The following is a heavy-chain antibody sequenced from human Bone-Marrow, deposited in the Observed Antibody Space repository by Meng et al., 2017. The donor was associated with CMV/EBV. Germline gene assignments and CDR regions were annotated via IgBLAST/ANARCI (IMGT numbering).Heavy chain of an antibody. CDR3: ARDRMIVLGYGMDV. CDR1: GFTFMSYA. Sequence: GGSLRLSCAASGFTFMSYAMHWVRQTPGKGLEWVAVVSYDGKNKYYADSVKGRFTISRDNSKSTLYLQMNSLRAEDTTVYYCARDRMIVLGYGMDVWGQGTTVTVSS. CDR2: VSYDGKNK. V-gene: IGHV3-30*04. D-gene: IGHD3-22*01. J-gene: IGHJ6*02.